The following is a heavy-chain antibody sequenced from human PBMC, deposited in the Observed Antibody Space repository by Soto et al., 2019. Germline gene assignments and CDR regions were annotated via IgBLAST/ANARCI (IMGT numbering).Heavy chain of an antibody. Sequence: GASVKVSCKASGGTLSSYAISWVRQAPGQGLEWMGGIIPIFGTANYAQKFQGRVTITADESTSTAYMELSSLRSEDTAVYYCARDSQVAAAGTGWFDPWGQGTLVTVSS. CDR1: GGTLSSYA. CDR2: IIPIFGTA. CDR3: ARDSQVAAAGTGWFDP. V-gene: IGHV1-69*13. D-gene: IGHD6-13*01. J-gene: IGHJ5*02.